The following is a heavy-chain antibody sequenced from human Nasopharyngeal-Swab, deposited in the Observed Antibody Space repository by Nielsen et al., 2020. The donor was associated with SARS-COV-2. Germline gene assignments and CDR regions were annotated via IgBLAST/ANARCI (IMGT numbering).Heavy chain of an antibody. CDR3: ARDHVLPDAFDI. CDR2: ISSSSSYI. V-gene: IGHV3-21*01. D-gene: IGHD3-10*01. CDR1: GFTFSSYS. J-gene: IGHJ3*02. Sequence: RGSLRLSCAASGFTFSSYSMNWVRQAPGKGLEWVSSISSSSSYIYYADSVKGRFTISRDNAKNSLYLQMNSLRAEDTAVYYCARDHVLPDAFDIWGQGTMVTVSS.